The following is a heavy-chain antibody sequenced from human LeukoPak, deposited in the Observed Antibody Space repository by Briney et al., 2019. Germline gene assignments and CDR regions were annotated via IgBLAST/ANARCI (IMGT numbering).Heavy chain of an antibody. CDR2: IIPIFGTA. D-gene: IGHD3-10*01. J-gene: IGHJ4*02. CDR1: GGTFSSYA. V-gene: IGHV1-69*13. Sequence: SVKVSCKASGGTFSSYAISWVRQAPGQGLEWMGGIIPIFGTANYAQKFQGRVTITADESTSTAYMELSSLRSEDTAVYYCARGDYYGSGSYSYFESWGQGTLVTVSS. CDR3: ARGDYYGSGSYSYFES.